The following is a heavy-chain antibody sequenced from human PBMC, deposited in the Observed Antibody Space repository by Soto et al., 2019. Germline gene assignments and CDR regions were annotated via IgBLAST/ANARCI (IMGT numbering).Heavy chain of an antibody. CDR1: GFTFSSYA. J-gene: IGHJ3*02. V-gene: IGHV3-30*14. Sequence: QVQLVESGGGVVQPGRSLRLSCAASGFTFSSYAMQWVRQAPGKGMEWVAVISYDGSNKYYADSVKGRFTISRDNSKNTLYLTMNSLRVEDTAVYYCARDWIVVALDAFDICGQGTMVTVSS. CDR3: ARDWIVVALDAFDI. D-gene: IGHD3-22*01. CDR2: ISYDGSNK.